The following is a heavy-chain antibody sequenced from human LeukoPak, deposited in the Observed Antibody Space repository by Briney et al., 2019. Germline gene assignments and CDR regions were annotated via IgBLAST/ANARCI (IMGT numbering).Heavy chain of an antibody. V-gene: IGHV4-34*01. D-gene: IGHD6-13*01. Sequence: KPSETLSLTCAAYGVSFSGYYWSWIRQPPGKGLEWIGEINHSGSTNYNPSLKSRVTISVDTSKNQFSLKLNSATAADTAVYYCARVRAAAGTSWFDPWGQGTLVTVSS. J-gene: IGHJ5*02. CDR3: ARVRAAAGTSWFDP. CDR2: INHSGST. CDR1: GVSFSGYY.